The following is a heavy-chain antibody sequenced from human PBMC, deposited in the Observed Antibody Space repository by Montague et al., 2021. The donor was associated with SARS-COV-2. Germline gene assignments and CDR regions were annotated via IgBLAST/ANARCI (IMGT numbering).Heavy chain of an antibody. CDR2: IYYSGSA. Sequence: SETLSLTCTVSGGSISSYYWSWIRQPPGKGLEWIGYIYYSGSASYNPSLKSRVTISVDTSKNQFSLNLSPVTAADTAVYYCARAETAMFSEYYYGMDVWGQGTTVTASS. CDR1: GGSISSYY. J-gene: IGHJ6*02. V-gene: IGHV4-59*01. D-gene: IGHD5-18*01. CDR3: ARAETAMFSEYYYGMDV.